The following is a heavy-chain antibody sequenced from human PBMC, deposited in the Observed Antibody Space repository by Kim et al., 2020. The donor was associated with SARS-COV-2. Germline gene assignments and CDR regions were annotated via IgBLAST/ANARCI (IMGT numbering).Heavy chain of an antibody. Sequence: GGSLRLSCTASGFTFSNSGMAWVRQAPGKGQEWVSSIGVSGSTFYPDSARGRFIISTENSENKRYLQMNSLRVEDAAIYYCAKERVGSGWGSYHEYWGKGNVVSVS. CDR3: AKERVGSGWGSYHEY. J-gene: IGHJ4*02. CDR2: IGVSGST. CDR1: GFTFSNSG. V-gene: IGHV3-23*01. D-gene: IGHD6-25*01.